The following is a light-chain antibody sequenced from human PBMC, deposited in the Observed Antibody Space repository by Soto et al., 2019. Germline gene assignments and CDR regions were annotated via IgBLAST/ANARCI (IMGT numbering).Light chain of an antibody. J-gene: IGLJ1*01. CDR2: DVS. CDR1: SSDVGAYNY. V-gene: IGLV2-14*01. CDR3: SSYTSATTYV. Sequence: QSALTQPASVSGSPGHSITISCTGTSSDVGAYNYDSWYQQYPGEAPKVIIYDVSHRPAGVSNRFSGSKSGNTASLTISGLQTQDEADYYCSSYTSATTYVFGTGTKLTVL.